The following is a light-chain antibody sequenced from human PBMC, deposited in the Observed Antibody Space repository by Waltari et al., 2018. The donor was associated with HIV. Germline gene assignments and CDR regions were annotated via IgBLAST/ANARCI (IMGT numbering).Light chain of an antibody. CDR3: GADHGSGSNFVRV. V-gene: IGLV9-49*01. J-gene: IGLJ2*01. Sequence: QPVLTQPPSASASLGASVTLTCPLSRGSSTCHVDRYRQSPRQGPRSVVRVGTGGCVGSKGDGIPDRFSVLGSGLNRYLTIKNIQEEDESDYHCGADHGSGSNFVRVFGGGTKLTVL. CDR1: RGSSTCH. CDR2: VGTGGCVG.